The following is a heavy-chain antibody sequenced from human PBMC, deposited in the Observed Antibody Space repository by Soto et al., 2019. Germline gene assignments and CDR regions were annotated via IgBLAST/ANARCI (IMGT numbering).Heavy chain of an antibody. D-gene: IGHD3-3*01. CDR2: INHSGST. CDR3: ARDPPPVYYDLWSGYHHAFDI. V-gene: IGHV4-34*01. J-gene: IGHJ3*02. CDR1: VVSFSGYY. Sequence: PSETLSLACAFYVVSFSGYYWSCIRHPPGKGLEWIGEINHSGSTNYNPSLKSRVTISVDTSKNQFSLKLSSVTAADTAVYYCARDPPPVYYDLWSGYHHAFDIWGQRTLVSVSS.